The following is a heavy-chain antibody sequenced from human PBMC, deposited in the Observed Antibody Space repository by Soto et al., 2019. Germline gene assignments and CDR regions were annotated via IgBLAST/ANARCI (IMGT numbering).Heavy chain of an antibody. V-gene: IGHV3-23*01. D-gene: IGHD6-6*01. CDR3: ARKFSSSSFYFDY. J-gene: IGHJ4*02. CDR2: IGFRGDST. CDR1: GFPFSGYN. Sequence: GGALRLSCGASGFPFSGYNMIWVRHAPDKGLEWVSAIGFRGDSTYYADSVKGRFTISRDNSKNTLYLQVNSLKAEDTAVYYCARKFSSSSFYFDYWGQGTLVTVSS.